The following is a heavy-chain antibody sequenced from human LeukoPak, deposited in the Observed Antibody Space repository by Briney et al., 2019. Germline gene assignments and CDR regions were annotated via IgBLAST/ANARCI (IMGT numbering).Heavy chain of an antibody. Sequence: SGPTLVNPTETLTLTCTVSGFSLSNAEMSVSWIRQPPGKALEWLAHILSNDEKSYSTSLKSRLTISKDTSKGQVALTMTNMDPVDTATYYCARPRRYCGGGACYDYFDYWGQGTLVTVSS. V-gene: IGHV2-26*01. CDR2: ILSNDEK. CDR3: ARPRRYCGGGACYDYFDY. D-gene: IGHD2-15*01. J-gene: IGHJ4*02. CDR1: GFSLSNAEMS.